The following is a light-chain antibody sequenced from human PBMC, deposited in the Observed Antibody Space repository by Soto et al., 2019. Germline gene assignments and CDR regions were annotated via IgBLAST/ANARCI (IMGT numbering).Light chain of an antibody. Sequence: EIVLTQSPGTLSLSPGERSPLTCRASQTVGSSFLAWFQHKPGQAPSLLIYGASTTATGIHDRFSGSGSGTDFTLTISRLEPEDFAVYYCHQYGSSQTFGQGTKVDIK. J-gene: IGKJ1*01. V-gene: IGKV3-20*01. CDR1: QTVGSSF. CDR2: GAS. CDR3: HQYGSSQT.